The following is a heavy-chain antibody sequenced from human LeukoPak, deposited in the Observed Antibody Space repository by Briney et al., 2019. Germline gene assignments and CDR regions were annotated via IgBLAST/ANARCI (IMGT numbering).Heavy chain of an antibody. J-gene: IGHJ6*02. V-gene: IGHV3-7*03. CDR2: INHNGNVN. CDR3: ARGGGLDV. CDR1: GFTFSSYW. Sequence: GGSLRLSCTASGFTFSSYWMNWARQAPGKGLEWVASINHNGNVNYYVDSVKGRFTISRDNAKNSLYLQMSNLRAEDTAVYFCARGGGLDVWGQGATVTVSS. D-gene: IGHD3-16*01.